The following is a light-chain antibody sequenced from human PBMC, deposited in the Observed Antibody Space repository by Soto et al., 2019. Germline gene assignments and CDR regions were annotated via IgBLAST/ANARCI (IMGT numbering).Light chain of an antibody. CDR1: SSDISYNNY. CDR3: SSYTTSTTWV. V-gene: IGLV2-14*01. Sequence: QSALTQPASVSGSPGQSITISCTGSSSDISYNNYVSWYQLHPGKAPKLIIYEVSDRPSGFSNRFSGSKSGNTASLTISGLQAEDEADYYCSSYTTSTTWVFGGGTKLTVL. J-gene: IGLJ3*02. CDR2: EVS.